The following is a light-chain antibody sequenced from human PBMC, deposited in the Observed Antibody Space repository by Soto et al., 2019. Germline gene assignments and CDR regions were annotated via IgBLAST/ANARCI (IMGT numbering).Light chain of an antibody. V-gene: IGKV3-20*01. CDR1: QSVSSSY. CDR3: QQFGSSPWT. CDR2: GAS. Sequence: EIVLTQSPGTLSLSPGERATLSCRASQSVSSSYLAWYQQKPGQAPRPLIYGASSRAIGIPDRFSGSGSRTDCTLTISRLEPEDVAVYYCQQFGSSPWTFGQETKVEMK. J-gene: IGKJ1*01.